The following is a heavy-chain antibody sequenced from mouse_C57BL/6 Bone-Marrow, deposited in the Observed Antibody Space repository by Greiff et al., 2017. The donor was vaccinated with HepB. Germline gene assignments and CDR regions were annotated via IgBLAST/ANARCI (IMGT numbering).Heavy chain of an antibody. CDR2: IDPNSGGT. D-gene: IGHD4-1*01. Sequence: QVQLQQPGAELVKPGASVKLSCKASGYTFTSYWMHWVKQRPGRGLEWIGRIDPNSGGTKYNEKFKSKATLTADKSSSTAYMQLNSLTSEDSAVYFCARELGPYWYFDVWGTGTTVTVSS. CDR3: ARELGPYWYFDV. CDR1: GYTFTSYW. V-gene: IGHV1-62-3*01. J-gene: IGHJ1*03.